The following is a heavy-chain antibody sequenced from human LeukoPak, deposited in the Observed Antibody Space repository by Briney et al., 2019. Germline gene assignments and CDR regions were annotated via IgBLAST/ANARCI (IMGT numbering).Heavy chain of an antibody. CDR3: AKARSGWYFSFDS. J-gene: IGHJ4*02. D-gene: IGHD6-19*01. V-gene: IGHV3-74*01. CDR1: GFTFSYFW. Sequence: QSGGSLRLSCAASGFTFSYFWMHWFRQTPGKGLVWVSCINTDGSYSTYADSVKGRFTISRDNSKNTLYLQMSSLTAEDTAIYYCAKARSGWYFSFDSWGQGTLVTVSS. CDR2: INTDGSYS.